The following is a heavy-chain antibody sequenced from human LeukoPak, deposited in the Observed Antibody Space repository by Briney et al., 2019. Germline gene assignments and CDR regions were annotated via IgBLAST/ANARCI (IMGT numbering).Heavy chain of an antibody. D-gene: IGHD2-2*01. J-gene: IGHJ3*02. CDR3: ARSSAREYCSSSTCYLIGAFDI. Sequence: GGSLRLSCAASGFTFSSYAMSWVRQAPGKGLEWVSAISGSGGSTYYADSVKGRFTISRDNAKNSLSLQMNSLRAEDTAVYYCARSSAREYCSSSTCYLIGAFDIWGQGTMVSVSS. CDR2: ISGSGGST. V-gene: IGHV3-23*01. CDR1: GFTFSSYA.